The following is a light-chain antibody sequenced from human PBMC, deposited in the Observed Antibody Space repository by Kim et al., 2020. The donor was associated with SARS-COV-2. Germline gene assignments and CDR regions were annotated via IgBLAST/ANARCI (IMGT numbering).Light chain of an antibody. CDR1: EGISTS. Sequence: DIQLTQSPSSLSASVGDIVTVTCRASEGISTSLTWYQQTPGIAPNLLIYAASTLQSGVPSRFSGSGSGTDFTLTISSLQPEDFATYYCQQNNSDPRTFGQGTKVEIK. V-gene: IGKV1-39*01. J-gene: IGKJ1*01. CDR2: AAS. CDR3: QQNNSDPRT.